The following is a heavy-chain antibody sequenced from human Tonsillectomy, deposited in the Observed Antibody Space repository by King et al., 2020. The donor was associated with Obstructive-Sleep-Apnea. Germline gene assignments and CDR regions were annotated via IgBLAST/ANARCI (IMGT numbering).Heavy chain of an antibody. CDR2: ISWDGGST. J-gene: IGHJ4*02. CDR1: GFTFDDYA. CDR3: AKDRYDSRAYYLRPVSGLDY. D-gene: IGHD3-22*01. V-gene: IGHV3-43D*03. Sequence: VQLVESGGVVVQPGGSLRLSCAASGFTFDDYAMHWVRQAPGKGLEWVSLISWDGGSTYYADSVKGRFTISRDNSKNSLYLQMNSLRAEDTALYYCAKDRYDSRAYYLRPVSGLDYWGQRTLVTVSS.